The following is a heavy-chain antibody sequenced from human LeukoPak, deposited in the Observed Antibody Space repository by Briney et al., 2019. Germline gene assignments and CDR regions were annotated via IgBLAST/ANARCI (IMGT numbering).Heavy chain of an antibody. CDR2: IYSGGST. Sequence: GGSLRLSCAASGLTVSKNYMSWVRQAPGKGLESVSVIYSGGSTYYADSVRGRFTISRDNSKNTLYLQMNSLRVEDTAVYYCARRAGAYSHPYDYWGQGTLVTVSS. V-gene: IGHV3-53*01. CDR1: GLTVSKNY. D-gene: IGHD4/OR15-4a*01. CDR3: ARRAGAYSHPYDY. J-gene: IGHJ4*02.